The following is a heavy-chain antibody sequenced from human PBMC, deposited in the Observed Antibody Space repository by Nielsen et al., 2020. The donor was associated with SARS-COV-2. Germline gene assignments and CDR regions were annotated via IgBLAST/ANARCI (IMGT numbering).Heavy chain of an antibody. J-gene: IGHJ5*02. CDR3: ARDLTKYYYDSSGYGGFDP. CDR2: ISYDGSNK. D-gene: IGHD3-22*01. V-gene: IGHV3-30-3*01. CDR1: GFTFSSYA. Sequence: GGSLRLSCAASGFTFSSYAMHWVRQAPGKGLEWVAVISYDGSNKYYADSVKGRFTISRDNSKNTLYLQMNSLRAEDTVVYYCARDLTKYYYDSSGYGGFDPWGQGTLVTVSS.